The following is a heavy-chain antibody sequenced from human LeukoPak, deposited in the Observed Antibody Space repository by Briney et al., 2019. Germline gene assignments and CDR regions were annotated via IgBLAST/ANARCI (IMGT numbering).Heavy chain of an antibody. CDR2: IYTSVST. CDR3: ARGYYDSSGYYTEFAN. J-gene: IGHJ4*02. D-gene: IGHD3-22*01. CDR1: GGSISSDY. Sequence: SETLSLTCTVSGGSISSDYWSWIRQPAGKGLEWIGRIYTSVSTDYNPSLKSRVTMSADTSKNKFSLKVTSVTAADTAIYYCARGYYDSSGYYTEFANWGQGTLVTVSS. V-gene: IGHV4-4*07.